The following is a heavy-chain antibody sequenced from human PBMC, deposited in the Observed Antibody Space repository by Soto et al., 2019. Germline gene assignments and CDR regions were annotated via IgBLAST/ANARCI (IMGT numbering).Heavy chain of an antibody. V-gene: IGHV1-69*05. D-gene: IGHD3-10*01. CDR1: GGTFSSYA. J-gene: IGHJ5*02. CDR3: ARGSTSGWFDP. Sequence: ASVKVSCKASGGTFSSYAISWVRQAPGQGLEWMGGIIPIFGTANYAQKFQGWVTMTRDTSISTAYMELSRLRSDDTAVYYCARGSTSGWFDPWGQGTLVTVSS. CDR2: IIPIFGTA.